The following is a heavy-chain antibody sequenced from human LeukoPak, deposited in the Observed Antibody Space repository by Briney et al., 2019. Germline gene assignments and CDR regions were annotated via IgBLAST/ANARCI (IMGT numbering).Heavy chain of an antibody. V-gene: IGHV3-23*01. CDR1: GFTFSTYP. Sequence: GGSLRRSCAVSGFTFSTYPMIWGRQAPGKGLEWVSAISGGAGSTYYADSVKGRFTISRDNSKDTLYLQMNSLRADDTAVYYCAKDRGYWGQGTLVTVSS. CDR2: ISGGAGST. CDR3: AKDRGY. J-gene: IGHJ4*02.